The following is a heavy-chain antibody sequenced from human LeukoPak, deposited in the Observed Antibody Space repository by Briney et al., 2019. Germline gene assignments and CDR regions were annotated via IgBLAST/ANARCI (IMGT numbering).Heavy chain of an antibody. CDR1: GGTFSSYA. D-gene: IGHD2-2*02. J-gene: IGHJ5*02. CDR2: IIPIFGTA. Sequence: ASVKVSCKASGGTFSSYAISWVRQAPGQGLEWMGGIIPIFGTANYAQKFQGRVTITADESTSTAYMELSSLRSEDTAVYYCARDPDYCSSTSCYNGALDWFDPWGQGTLVTVSS. V-gene: IGHV1-69*13. CDR3: ARDPDYCSSTSCYNGALDWFDP.